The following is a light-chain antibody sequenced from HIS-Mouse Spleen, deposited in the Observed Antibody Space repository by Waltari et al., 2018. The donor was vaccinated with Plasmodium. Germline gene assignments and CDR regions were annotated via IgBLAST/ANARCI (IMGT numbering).Light chain of an antibody. CDR3: QSADSSGTYRV. J-gene: IGLJ2*01. CDR2: KDS. V-gene: IGLV3-25*03. CDR1: ALPKQY. Sequence: SYELTQPPSVSVSPGQTARITCSGDALPKQYAYWYQQKPGQAPVLVIYKDSERPSGSPERFSGSSAGTTGTLTLSGVQAEDESDYYCQSADSSGTYRVFCGGTKLTVL.